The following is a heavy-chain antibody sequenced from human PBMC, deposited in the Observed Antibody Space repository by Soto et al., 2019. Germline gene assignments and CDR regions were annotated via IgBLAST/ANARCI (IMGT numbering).Heavy chain of an antibody. CDR1: EFTFSNYA. D-gene: IGHD3-16*01. CDR2: ISYGGGTT. V-gene: IGHV3-23*01. Sequence: GGSLRLSCAASEFTFSNYAMSWVRQAPGKGLEWVSAISYGGGTTYYADSVKGRFTISRDNSKNTLYLQMNSLRAEDTAVYYCAKDQFRFRFDGLDYWGQGTLVTVSS. CDR3: AKDQFRFRFDGLDY. J-gene: IGHJ4*02.